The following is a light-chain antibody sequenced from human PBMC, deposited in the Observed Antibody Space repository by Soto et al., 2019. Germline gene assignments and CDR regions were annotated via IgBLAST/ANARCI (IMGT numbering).Light chain of an antibody. CDR3: AAWDDILSGHVV. Sequence: QSVLTQPPSASGTPGQRVTISFSGSSSNIGSNYVYWYQQLPGTAPKLLIYRNNQPPSGVPDRFSGSKSATSASLAISGLRSDDEADYYCAAWDDILSGHVVFGGGTKVTVL. CDR2: RNN. CDR1: SSNIGSNY. J-gene: IGLJ2*01. V-gene: IGLV1-47*01.